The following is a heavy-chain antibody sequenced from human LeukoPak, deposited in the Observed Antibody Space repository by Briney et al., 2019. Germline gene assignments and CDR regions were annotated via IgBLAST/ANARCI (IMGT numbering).Heavy chain of an antibody. Sequence: PSETLSLTCTVSGGSISDNYWSWIRQPPGKGLEWIGYAYYSGHTNYNSSLKSRVTMSLDTSKSQFSLRLSSVTAADTAVYFCARHPFATPFDYWGPGTLVTVSS. D-gene: IGHD2-15*01. CDR1: GGSISDNY. CDR2: AYYSGHT. CDR3: ARHPFATPFDY. J-gene: IGHJ4*02. V-gene: IGHV4-59*08.